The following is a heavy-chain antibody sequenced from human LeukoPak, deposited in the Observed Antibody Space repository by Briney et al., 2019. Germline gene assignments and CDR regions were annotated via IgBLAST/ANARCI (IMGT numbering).Heavy chain of an antibody. CDR2: IYYSGST. V-gene: IGHV4-39*07. CDR3: ARGTIVRSLDY. D-gene: IGHD3-10*02. CDR1: GGSITNYY. Sequence: SETLSLTCTVSGGSITNYYWNWIRQPPGKGLEWIGSIYYSGSTYYNPSLKSRVTISVDTSKNQFSLKLSSVTAADTAVYYCARGTIVRSLDYWGQGTLVTVSS. J-gene: IGHJ4*02.